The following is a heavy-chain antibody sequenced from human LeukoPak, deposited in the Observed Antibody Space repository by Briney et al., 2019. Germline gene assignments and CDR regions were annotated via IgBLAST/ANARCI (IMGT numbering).Heavy chain of an antibody. Sequence: PSETLSLTCTVSGGSISSSSYYWSWIRQPPGKGLEWIGNIYYSGTSNYNPSLRSRVTISEDTSKNQFSLELNSVTVADTAVYYCARHDQVSTSSPKFNDAFDIWGQGTMVTVSS. CDR2: IYYSGTS. CDR1: GGSISSSSYY. CDR3: ARHDQVSTSSPKFNDAFDI. J-gene: IGHJ3*02. D-gene: IGHD2-2*01. V-gene: IGHV4-61*05.